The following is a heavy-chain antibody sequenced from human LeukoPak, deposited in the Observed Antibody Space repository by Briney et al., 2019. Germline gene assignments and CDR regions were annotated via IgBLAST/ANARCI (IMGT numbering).Heavy chain of an antibody. J-gene: IGHJ4*02. CDR2: INPNSGGT. V-gene: IGHV1-2*02. CDR3: ARVIRLEVGATDY. D-gene: IGHD1-26*01. Sequence: ASVKVSCKASGYTFTSYGISWVRQAPGQGLEWMGWINPNSGGTNYAQKFQGRVTMTRDTSISTAYMELSRLRSDDTAVYYCARVIRLEVGATDYWGQGTLVTVSS. CDR1: GYTFTSYG.